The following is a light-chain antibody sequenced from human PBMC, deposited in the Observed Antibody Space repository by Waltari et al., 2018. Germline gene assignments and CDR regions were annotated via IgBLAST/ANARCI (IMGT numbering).Light chain of an antibody. V-gene: IGKV3-20*01. CDR1: QTVSRNQ. J-gene: IGKJ2*01. CDR3: QQYGNSPYT. CDR2: GAS. Sequence: EIVLTQSPGTQSLSPGDRATLSCRASQTVSRNQLAWYQQKPGQAPRLLIYGASDRATGIPDRFSGSGSGTDFSLTINILEPEDFAVYYCQQYGNSPYTFGQGSKLEI.